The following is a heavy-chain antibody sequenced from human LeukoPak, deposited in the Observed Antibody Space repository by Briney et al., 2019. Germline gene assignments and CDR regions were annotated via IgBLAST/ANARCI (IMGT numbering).Heavy chain of an antibody. CDR3: ARASYSSSSIDP. CDR2: INHSGST. CDR1: GGSISSYY. D-gene: IGHD6-13*01. Sequence: SETLSLTCTVSGGSISSYYWSWIRQPPGKGLEWIGEINHSGSTNYNPSLKSRVTISVDTSKNQFSLKLSSVTAADTAVYYCARASYSSSSIDPWGQGTLVTVSS. J-gene: IGHJ5*02. V-gene: IGHV4-34*01.